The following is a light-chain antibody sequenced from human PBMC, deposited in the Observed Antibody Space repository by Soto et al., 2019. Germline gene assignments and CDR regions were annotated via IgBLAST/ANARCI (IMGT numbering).Light chain of an antibody. Sequence: DIQMTQSPSSLSASVGDRVTITCRASQGISNYLAWYQQKPGKDPTLLIYAASTLQTGVPSRFIGSGSGTDFTLTISSLQPEDAATYYCQKYVDAPKTFGQGTKLEIK. CDR2: AAS. J-gene: IGKJ2*01. CDR3: QKYVDAPKT. CDR1: QGISNY. V-gene: IGKV1-27*01.